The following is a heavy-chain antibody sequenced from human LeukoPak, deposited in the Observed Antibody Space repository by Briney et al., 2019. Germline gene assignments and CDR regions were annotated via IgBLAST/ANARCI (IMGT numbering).Heavy chain of an antibody. CDR1: GGSISSYY. D-gene: IGHD6-13*01. Sequence: SETLSLTCTVSGGSISSYYWSWIQQPPGKGLEWIGYIYYSGSTNYNPSLKSRVTISVDTSKNQFSLKLSSVTAADTAVYYCARETIAAAGRGIDYWGQGTLVTVSS. J-gene: IGHJ4*02. V-gene: IGHV4-59*01. CDR2: IYYSGST. CDR3: ARETIAAAGRGIDY.